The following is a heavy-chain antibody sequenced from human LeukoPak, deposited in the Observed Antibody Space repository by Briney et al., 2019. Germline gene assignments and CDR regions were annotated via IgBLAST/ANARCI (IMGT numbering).Heavy chain of an antibody. V-gene: IGHV1-18*01. J-gene: IGHJ4*02. CDR3: AREWDLVPDY. Sequence: GASVKVSCKASGYTFTSYGIVWVRQAPGQGLEWMGRISAYNGNTNSAQKFPGRITMPTDTSRSPAYMELRILRSDDTAVYYCAREWDLVPDYWGQGTLVTVSS. D-gene: IGHD1-26*01. CDR1: GYTFTSYG. CDR2: ISAYNGNT.